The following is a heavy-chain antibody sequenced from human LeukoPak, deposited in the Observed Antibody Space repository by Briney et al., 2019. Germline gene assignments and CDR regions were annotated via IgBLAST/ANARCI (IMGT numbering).Heavy chain of an antibody. CDR1: SGSIRSYL. Sequence: SETLSLTCTVSSGSIRSYLWAWIRQPAGKTLEWIGRIYSTGDTDYNPSLKSRVTMSIDTSKNQFSLNLRSVTTADTAFYYCARNGYTKSWTHLDYWGQGILFSVSS. CDR3: ARNGYTKSWTHLDY. CDR2: IYSTGDT. V-gene: IGHV4-4*07. J-gene: IGHJ4*02. D-gene: IGHD3/OR15-3a*01.